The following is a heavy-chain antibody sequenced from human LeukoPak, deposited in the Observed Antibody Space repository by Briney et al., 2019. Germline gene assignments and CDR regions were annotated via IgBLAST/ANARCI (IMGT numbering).Heavy chain of an antibody. V-gene: IGHV3-23*01. CDR1: GFTFDAYV. CDR3: AKGKTTVALDWFDP. D-gene: IGHD1-1*01. J-gene: IGHJ5*02. Sequence: GGSLRLSCAASGFTFDAYVMTRVRQAPGKGLEWVSSITGSGSGTYYAASVRARFTISRDNSKNTLYLQMNSLRAEDTAIYYCAKGKTTVALDWFDPWGQGTLVTVSS. CDR2: ITGSGSGT.